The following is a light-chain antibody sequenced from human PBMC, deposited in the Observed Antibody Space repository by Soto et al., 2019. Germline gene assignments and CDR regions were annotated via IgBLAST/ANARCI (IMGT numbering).Light chain of an antibody. CDR1: QSVSSY. CDR2: DAS. J-gene: IGKJ5*01. V-gene: IGKV3-11*01. CDR3: QQRSNWPPIT. Sequence: EIVLTQSPATLSFSPGERATLSCGASQSVSSYLAWYQQKPGQAPRLLIYDASNRATGIPARFSGSGSGTDFTLTISSLEPEDFAVNYCQQRSNWPPITVGQGTRLEIK.